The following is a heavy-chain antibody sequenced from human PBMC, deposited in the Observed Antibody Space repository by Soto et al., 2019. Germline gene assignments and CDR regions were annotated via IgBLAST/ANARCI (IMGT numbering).Heavy chain of an antibody. CDR2: IYYSGCT. D-gene: IGHD4-4*01. CDR1: GGSISSRDSY. J-gene: IGHJ5*02. Sequence: SETLSLTCTVSGGSISSRDSYWSWIRQPPGKGLEWIGYIYYSGCTFYTPSLKSRVSVSVDTSKNQFSLRLNSVTAIDTAVYYCARDKATGINCFDPWGQGTLVTVSS. CDR3: ARDKATGINCFDP. V-gene: IGHV4-30-4*01.